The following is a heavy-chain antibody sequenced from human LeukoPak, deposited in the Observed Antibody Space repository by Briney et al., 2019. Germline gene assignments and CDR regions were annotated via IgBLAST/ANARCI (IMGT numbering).Heavy chain of an antibody. D-gene: IGHD1-26*01. CDR2: IYYSGST. J-gene: IGHJ4*02. CDR1: GGSISSYY. V-gene: IGHV4-59*08. CDR3: ARHSDAVGATTFDY. Sequence: SETLCLTCTVSGGSISSYYWSWIRQPPGKGLEWIGYIYYSGSTNYNPSLKSRVTISVDTSKNQFSLKLSSVTAADTAVYYCARHSDAVGATTFDYWGQGTLVTVSS.